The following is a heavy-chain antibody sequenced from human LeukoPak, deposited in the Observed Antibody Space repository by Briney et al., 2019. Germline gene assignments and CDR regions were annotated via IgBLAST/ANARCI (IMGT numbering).Heavy chain of an antibody. CDR2: INLNSGGT. J-gene: IGHJ4*02. CDR1: GYTFTGYY. CDR3: ARVGVYYYGSGSYGYFDY. Sequence: ASVKVSCKASGYTFTGYYMHWVRQAPGQGLEWMGWINLNSGGTNYAQKFQGRVTMTRDTSISTAYMELSRLRSDDTAVYYCARVGVYYYGSGSYGYFDYWGQGTLVTVSS. D-gene: IGHD3-10*01. V-gene: IGHV1-2*02.